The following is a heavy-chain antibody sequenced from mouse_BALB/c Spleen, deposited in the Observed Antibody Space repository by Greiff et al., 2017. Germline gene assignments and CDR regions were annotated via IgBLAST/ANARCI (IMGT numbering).Heavy chain of an antibody. V-gene: IGHV1-54*01. Sequence: QVQLQQSGAELVRSGASVKLSCTASGFNIKDYYMHWVKQRPGQGLEWIGVINPGSGGTNYNEKFKGKATLTADKSSSTAYMQLSSLTSDDSAVYFCAREGGYYYGSSYYFDYWGQGTTLTVSS. D-gene: IGHD1-1*01. CDR1: GFNIKDYY. CDR2: INPGSGGT. CDR3: AREGGYYYGSSYYFDY. J-gene: IGHJ2*01.